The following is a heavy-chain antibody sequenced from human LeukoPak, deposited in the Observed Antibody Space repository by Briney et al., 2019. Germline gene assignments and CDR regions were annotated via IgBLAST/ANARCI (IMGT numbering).Heavy chain of an antibody. Sequence: SETLSLTCTVSGGSISSHYWNWVRQPPGKGLEWIAFIYYSGSSSYSPSLKSRVTISVDTSKNQFSLKLTSVTAADTAVYYCARSQSTGWYDGGLDVWGQGTTVTVSS. CDR2: IYYSGSS. CDR1: GGSISSHY. V-gene: IGHV4-59*08. CDR3: ARSQSTGWYDGGLDV. J-gene: IGHJ6*02. D-gene: IGHD6-19*01.